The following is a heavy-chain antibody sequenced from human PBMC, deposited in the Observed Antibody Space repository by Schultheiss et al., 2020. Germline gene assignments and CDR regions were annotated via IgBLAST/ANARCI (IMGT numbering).Heavy chain of an antibody. J-gene: IGHJ5*02. CDR3: ARSYSTSRVPNWFDP. V-gene: IGHV2-26*01. Sequence: TLSLTCTVSGGSISTYYWSWIRQPPGKGLEWLAHIFSNDEKSYSTSLKSRLTISKDTSKSQVVLTMTNMDPVDTATYYCARSYSTSRVPNWFDPWGQGTLVTVSS. D-gene: IGHD4-11*01. CDR1: GGSISTYYW. CDR2: IFSNDEK.